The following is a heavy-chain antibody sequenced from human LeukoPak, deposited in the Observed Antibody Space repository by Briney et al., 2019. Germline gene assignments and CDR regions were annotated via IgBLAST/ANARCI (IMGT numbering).Heavy chain of an antibody. D-gene: IGHD6-13*01. J-gene: IGHJ5*02. CDR2: INPNSGGT. CDR3: ATVWSSSSSSWFDP. CDR1: GSTFTGYY. Sequence: GASVKVSCKASGSTFTGYYMHWVRQAPGQGLEWMGWINPNSGGTNYAQKFQGRVTMTRDTSISTAYMELSRLRSDDTAMYYCATVWSSSSSSWFDPWGQGTLVTVSS. V-gene: IGHV1-2*02.